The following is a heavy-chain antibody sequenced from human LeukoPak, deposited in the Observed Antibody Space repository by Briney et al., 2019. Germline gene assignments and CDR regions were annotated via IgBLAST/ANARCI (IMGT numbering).Heavy chain of an antibody. CDR1: GGSISSGDYY. CDR3: AGTYDSSGYYSWRDWYFDL. J-gene: IGHJ2*01. Sequence: SQTLSLTCTVSGGSISSGDYYWSWIRQPPGKGLEWIGYIYYSGSTYYNPSLKSRVTISVDTSKNQFSLKLSSVTAADTAVYYCAGTYDSSGYYSWRDWYFDLWGRGTLVTVSS. CDR2: IYYSGST. D-gene: IGHD3-22*01. V-gene: IGHV4-30-4*01.